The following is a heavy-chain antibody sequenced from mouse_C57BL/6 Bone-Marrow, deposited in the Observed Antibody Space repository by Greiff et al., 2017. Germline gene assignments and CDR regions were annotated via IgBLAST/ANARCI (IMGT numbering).Heavy chain of an antibody. J-gene: IGHJ4*01. V-gene: IGHV1-81*01. D-gene: IGHD2-4*01. CDR1: GYTFTSYG. CDR2: IYPRSGNT. CDR3: ARNYYDYGGAMDD. Sequence: QVQLQQSGAELARPGASVKLSCKASGYTFTSYGISWVKQRTGQGLEWIGEIYPRSGNTYSNEKFKGKATLTADKSSSTAYMELRSLTSEDSAVYCWARNYYDYGGAMDDWGQGTSVTVSS.